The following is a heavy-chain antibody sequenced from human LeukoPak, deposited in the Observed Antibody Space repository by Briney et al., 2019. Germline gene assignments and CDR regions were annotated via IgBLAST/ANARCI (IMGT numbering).Heavy chain of an antibody. CDR3: TTALVPAANYYYYYMDV. D-gene: IGHD2-2*01. Sequence: GGSLRLSCTASGFTFGDYAMSWVRQAPGKGLEWVGFIRSKAYGGTTEYAASVKGRFTISRDDSKNTLYLQMNSLKTEDTAVYYCTTALVPAANYYYYYMDVWGKGTTVTISS. V-gene: IGHV3-49*04. CDR2: IRSKAYGGTT. J-gene: IGHJ6*03. CDR1: GFTFGDYA.